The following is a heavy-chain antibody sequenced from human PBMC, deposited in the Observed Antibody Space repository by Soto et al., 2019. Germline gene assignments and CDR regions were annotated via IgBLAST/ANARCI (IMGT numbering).Heavy chain of an antibody. D-gene: IGHD4-17*01. CDR2: IYHSGST. V-gene: IGHV4-30-2*01. CDR3: ARSMTTVTTNDY. CDR1: YGSISSRGYS. J-gene: IGHJ4*02. Sequence: SETLSLTCGVSYGSISSRGYSCSWIRQPPGKGLQWIGYIYHSGSTYYNPSLKSRVTISVDRSKNQFSLKLTSVTAADTAVYYCARSMTTVTTNDYWGQGTLVTVSS.